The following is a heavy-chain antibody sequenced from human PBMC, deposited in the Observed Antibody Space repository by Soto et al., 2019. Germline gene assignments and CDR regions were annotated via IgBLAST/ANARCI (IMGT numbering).Heavy chain of an antibody. CDR1: GLSVGSNY. V-gene: IGHV3-66*01. Sequence: EVQLVESGGGLVQPGGSLTLSCAVSGLSVGSNYMSWVRQAPGKGPEWVAIIYSGGSTYYTDSVKGRFSISRDNFKNTLYLQMNSLRAEDAAVYYCASGRDAYNRGAFDFWGQGTLVTVSS. J-gene: IGHJ3*01. CDR2: IYSGGST. CDR3: ASGRDAYNRGAFDF. D-gene: IGHD2-15*01.